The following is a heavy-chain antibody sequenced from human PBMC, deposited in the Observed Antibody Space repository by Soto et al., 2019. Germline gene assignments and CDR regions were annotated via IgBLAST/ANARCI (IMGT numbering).Heavy chain of an antibody. Sequence: ASVKVSCKVSGYTLTELSMHCVRQAPGKGLEWMGGFDPEDGETIYAQKFQGRVTMTEDTSTDTAYMELSSLRSEDTAVYYCATPLYCGGDCYLESFDYWGQGTLVTVSS. V-gene: IGHV1-24*01. D-gene: IGHD2-21*02. J-gene: IGHJ4*02. CDR2: FDPEDGET. CDR3: ATPLYCGGDCYLESFDY. CDR1: GYTLTELS.